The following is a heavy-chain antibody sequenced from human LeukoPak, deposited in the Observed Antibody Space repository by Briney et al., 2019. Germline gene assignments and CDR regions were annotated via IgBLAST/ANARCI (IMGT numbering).Heavy chain of an antibody. D-gene: IGHD5-12*01. CDR2: IKSKTDGGTT. Sequence: PGGSLRLSCAASGFTFSNAWMSWVRQAPGKGLEWVGRIKSKTDGGTTDYAAPVKDRFTFSRDDSKNTLYLQMNNLQTGDTAVYYCTTSLSGYDFLFDYWGQGTLVTVSS. CDR1: GFTFSNAW. J-gene: IGHJ4*02. V-gene: IGHV3-15*01. CDR3: TTSLSGYDFLFDY.